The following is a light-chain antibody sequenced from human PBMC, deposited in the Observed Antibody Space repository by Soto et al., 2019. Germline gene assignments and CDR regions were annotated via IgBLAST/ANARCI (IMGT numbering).Light chain of an antibody. J-gene: IGLJ3*02. CDR1: SSNIGAGYD. V-gene: IGLV1-40*01. CDR3: QSYDSSLSVWV. Sequence: QSVLTQPPSVSGAPGQRVTISCTGSSSNIGAGYDVHWYHHLPGTAPKLLIYDNNNRPSGVPDRFSGSKSGTSASLAITGLQAEDEADYYCQSYDSSLSVWVFGGGTQLTVL. CDR2: DNN.